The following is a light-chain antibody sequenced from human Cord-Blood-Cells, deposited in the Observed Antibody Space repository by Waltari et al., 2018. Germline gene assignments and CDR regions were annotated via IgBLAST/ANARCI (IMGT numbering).Light chain of an antibody. CDR2: KAS. J-gene: IGKJ1*01. Sequence: DIQMTQSPSTLSASVGDRVTITCRASQSISSWLAWYQQKPGKAPKLLIYKASSLESGVPSRFSGSGSVTEFTLTISSLQPDEFATYYCQQYNSYWTFGQGTKVEIK. CDR1: QSISSW. CDR3: QQYNSYWT. V-gene: IGKV1-5*03.